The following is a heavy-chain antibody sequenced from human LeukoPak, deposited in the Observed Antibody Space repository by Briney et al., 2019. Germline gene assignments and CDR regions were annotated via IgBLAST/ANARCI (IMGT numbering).Heavy chain of an antibody. J-gene: IGHJ4*02. V-gene: IGHV3-23*01. CDR1: GFTFSSYA. CDR2: ISGSGGST. D-gene: IGHD3-9*01. CDR3: AKVLRYFDWLPLDY. Sequence: GGSLRLSCAASGFTFSSYAMSWVRQAPGKGLEWVSAISGSGGSTYYADSVKGRFTISRDNSKNTLYLQMNSLRAEDTAVYYCAKVLRYFDWLPLDYWGQGTLVTVPS.